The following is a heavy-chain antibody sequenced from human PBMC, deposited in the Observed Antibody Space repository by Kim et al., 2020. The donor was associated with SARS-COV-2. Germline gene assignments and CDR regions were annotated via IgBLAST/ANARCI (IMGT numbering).Heavy chain of an antibody. CDR1: GGSISSYY. D-gene: IGHD6-13*01. Sequence: SETLSLTCTVSGGSISSYYWSWIRQPPGKGLEWIGYIYYSGSTNYNPSLKSRVTISVDTSKNQFSLKLSSVTAADTAVYYCARPRTDNSWYGDAFDIWGQGTMVTVSS. V-gene: IGHV4-59*08. CDR3: ARPRTDNSWYGDAFDI. CDR2: IYYSGST. J-gene: IGHJ3*02.